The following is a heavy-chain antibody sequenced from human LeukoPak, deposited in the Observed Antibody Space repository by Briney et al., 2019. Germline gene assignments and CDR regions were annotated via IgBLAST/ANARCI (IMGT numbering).Heavy chain of an antibody. J-gene: IGHJ4*02. Sequence: SGGSLRLSCAASGFTFSSYSMNWVRQAPGKGLEWVSSISSSSSYIYYAGSVKGRFTISRDNAKNSLYLQMNSLRAEDTAVYYCARERPIVGATDFDYWGQGTLVTVSS. D-gene: IGHD1-26*01. CDR1: GFTFSSYS. CDR2: ISSSSSYI. V-gene: IGHV3-21*01. CDR3: ARERPIVGATDFDY.